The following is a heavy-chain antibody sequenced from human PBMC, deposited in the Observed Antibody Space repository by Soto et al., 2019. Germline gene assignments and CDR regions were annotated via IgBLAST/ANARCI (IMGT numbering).Heavy chain of an antibody. J-gene: IGHJ5*02. Sequence: ASVKVSCKASGYTFTGYYMHWVRQAPGQGLEWMGWINPNSGGTNYEQKFQGWVTMTRDTSISTAYMELSRLRSDDTAVYYCARESFNYDFWSGYSPSWFDPWGQGTLVTVSS. V-gene: IGHV1-2*04. CDR2: INPNSGGT. CDR3: ARESFNYDFWSGYSPSWFDP. CDR1: GYTFTGYY. D-gene: IGHD3-3*01.